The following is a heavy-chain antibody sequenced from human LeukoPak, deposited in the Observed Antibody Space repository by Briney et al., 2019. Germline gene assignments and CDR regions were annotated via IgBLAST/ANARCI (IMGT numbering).Heavy chain of an antibody. V-gene: IGHV3-23*01. D-gene: IGHD1-26*01. Sequence: PGGSLRLSCAASGFTFSSYGMSWVRQAPGKGLEWVSAISGSGGSTYYADSVKGRFTISRDNSKNTLYLQMNSLKTEDTAVYYCTRHPEIVGATHFDYWGQGTLVTVSS. CDR2: ISGSGGST. CDR3: TRHPEIVGATHFDY. CDR1: GFTFSSYG. J-gene: IGHJ4*02.